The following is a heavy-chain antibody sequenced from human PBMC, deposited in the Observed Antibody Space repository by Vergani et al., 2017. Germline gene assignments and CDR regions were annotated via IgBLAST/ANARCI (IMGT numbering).Heavy chain of an antibody. V-gene: IGHV3-30*18. Sequence: QVHLVESGGGVVQPGRSLTLSCVASGFSFRGHGMHWVRPAPGKGLEWVTMISYDGDRRDYGDFAKGRLTISRDSSKTVYLQMNSLRVEDTAMSCCAKDLSYSTAWPHFDSRGQGTMVTVSS. D-gene: IGHD4-11*01. CDR1: GFSFRGHG. CDR3: AKDLSYSTAWPHFDS. J-gene: IGHJ4*02. CDR2: ISYDGDRR.